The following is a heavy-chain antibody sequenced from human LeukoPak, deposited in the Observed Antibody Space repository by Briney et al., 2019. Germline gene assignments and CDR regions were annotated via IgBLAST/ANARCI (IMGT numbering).Heavy chain of an antibody. CDR2: ITPMFGIA. D-gene: IGHD4-23*01. V-gene: IGHV1-69*13. CDR1: GGTFTSHE. J-gene: IGHJ4*02. CDR3: ARGWLADSTVVTPYNY. Sequence: SVTVSFKASGGTFTSHEISWVRQAPGQGLEWMGGITPMFGIAKYAQKFQGRVTISAVESMSTVHMELSSLRSEDTAKYYCARGWLADSTVVTPYNYWGQGTVVTVSS.